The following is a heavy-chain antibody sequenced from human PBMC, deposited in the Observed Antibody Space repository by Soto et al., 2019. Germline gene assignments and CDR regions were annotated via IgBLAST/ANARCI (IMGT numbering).Heavy chain of an antibody. CDR3: ARDPIGGGTPYYCDY. D-gene: IGHD3-10*01. J-gene: IGHJ4*02. Sequence: ASVKVSCKASGYTFTGDYMHWVRQAPGQGLELMGWINPNSGGTDYAQKFQGRVTMTRDTSISTAYMELSSLTSDDTAVYYCARDPIGGGTPYYCDYWGQGTLVTVYS. V-gene: IGHV1-2*02. CDR1: GYTFTGDY. CDR2: INPNSGGT.